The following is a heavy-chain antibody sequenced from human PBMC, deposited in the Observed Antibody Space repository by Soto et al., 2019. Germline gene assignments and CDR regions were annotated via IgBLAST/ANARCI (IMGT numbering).Heavy chain of an antibody. CDR1: GGSISSGGYY. V-gene: IGHV4-31*03. CDR3: ARSHGTWGSYRIDY. Sequence: QVQLQESGPGLVKPSQTLSLTCTVSGGSISSGGYYWSWIRQHPGKGLEWIGYIYYSGSTYYNPSLKSRVTISVDTSKNQFSLKLSSVTAAYTAVYYCARSHGTWGSYRIDYWGQGTLVTVSS. CDR2: IYYSGST. J-gene: IGHJ4*02. D-gene: IGHD3-16*02.